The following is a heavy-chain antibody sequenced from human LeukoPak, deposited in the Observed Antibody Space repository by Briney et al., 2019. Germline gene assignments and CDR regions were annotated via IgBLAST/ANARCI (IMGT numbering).Heavy chain of an antibody. D-gene: IGHD3-22*01. V-gene: IGHV1-69*04. Sequence: ASVKVSCKASGGTFSSYAISWVRQAPGQGLEWMGRIIPILGIANYAQKFQGRVTITADKSTSTAYMELSSLRSEDTAVYYCARDRGSYYDSSGGPSDYWGQGTLVTVSS. CDR2: IIPILGIA. CDR1: GGTFSSYA. CDR3: ARDRGSYYDSSGGPSDY. J-gene: IGHJ4*02.